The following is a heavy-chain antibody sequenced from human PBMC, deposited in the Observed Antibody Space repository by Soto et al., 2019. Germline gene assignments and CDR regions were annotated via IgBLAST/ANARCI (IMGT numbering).Heavy chain of an antibody. D-gene: IGHD1-7*01. CDR1: GYTFTSYA. CDR2: INAGNGNT. CDR3: ARTATGTTMSLEFDY. Sequence: ASVKVSCKASGYTFTSYAMHWVRQAPGQRLEWMGWINAGNGNTKYSQKFQGRVTITRDTSASTAYMELSSLRSEDTAVYYCARTATGTTMSLEFDYWGQGTLVTVSS. J-gene: IGHJ4*02. V-gene: IGHV1-3*01.